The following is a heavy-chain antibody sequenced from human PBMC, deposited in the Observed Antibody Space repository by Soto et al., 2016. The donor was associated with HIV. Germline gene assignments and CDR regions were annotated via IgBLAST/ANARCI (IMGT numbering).Heavy chain of an antibody. V-gene: IGHV1-18*01. CDR1: GYNFTTFG. J-gene: IGHJ4*02. CDR2: ISAYNGNT. Sequence: QVHLVQSGAEVKKPGASVTVSCKASGYNFTTFGISWVRPAPGQGLEWLGWISAYNGNTNYAQNLQDRVTMTTDTSTSTAYMELRSLRSDDTAVYYCARDPQSYGSGVPGYWGQGTLVTVSS. D-gene: IGHD3-10*01. CDR3: ARDPQSYGSGVPGY.